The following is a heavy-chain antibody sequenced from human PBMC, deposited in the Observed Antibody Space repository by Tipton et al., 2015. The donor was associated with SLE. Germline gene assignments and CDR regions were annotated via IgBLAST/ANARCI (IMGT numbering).Heavy chain of an antibody. CDR2: INHSGNT. Sequence: TLSLTCTVSRGSISSGDYYWSWIRQPPGKGLEWIGEINHSGNTNYSPSLKSRVTISVDTSKNQFSLKLSSVTAAGTAVYYCARGGYNWNYGIDYWGQGTLVTVSS. J-gene: IGHJ4*02. V-gene: IGHV4-30-4*01. D-gene: IGHD1-7*01. CDR3: ARGGYNWNYGIDY. CDR1: RGSISSGDYY.